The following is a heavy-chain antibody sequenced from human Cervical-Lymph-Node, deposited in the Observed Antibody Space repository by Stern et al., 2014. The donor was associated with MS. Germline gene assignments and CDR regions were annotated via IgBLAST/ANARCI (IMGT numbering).Heavy chain of an antibody. CDR1: GGSITSGSHY. Sequence: QLQLQESGPGLVQPSQTLSLTCTVSGGSITSGSHYWTWIRQPAGKGLEWIGRIYTSGDTTYNPSLNGRGIISRDTSKNQFSLNLSSVTAADTAVYYCAREGPNSAGYYYHWGQGTLVTVSS. CDR2: IYTSGDT. V-gene: IGHV4-61*02. CDR3: AREGPNSAGYYYH. D-gene: IGHD3-22*01. J-gene: IGHJ5*02.